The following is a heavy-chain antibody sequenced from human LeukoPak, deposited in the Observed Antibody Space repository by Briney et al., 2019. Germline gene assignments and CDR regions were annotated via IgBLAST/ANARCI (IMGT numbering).Heavy chain of an antibody. CDR2: INPNSGGT. J-gene: IGHJ4*02. Sequence: ASVKVSCKASGYTFTGYYMHWVRQAPGQGLEWMGWINPNSGGTNYAQKFQGRVTMTRDTSISTAYMELSRLRSDDTAVYYCARARYCSGWYYFDYWGQGTLVTVSS. V-gene: IGHV1-2*02. CDR1: GYTFTGYY. D-gene: IGHD6-19*01. CDR3: ARARYCSGWYYFDY.